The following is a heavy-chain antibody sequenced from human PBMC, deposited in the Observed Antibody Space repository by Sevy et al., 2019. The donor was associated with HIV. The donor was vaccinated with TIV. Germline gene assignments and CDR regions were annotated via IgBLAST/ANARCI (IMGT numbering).Heavy chain of an antibody. CDR3: ARLQASSGWFEGGSYNWFDP. J-gene: IGHJ5*02. Sequence: GGSLRLSCAASGFTFSSYSMNWVRQAPGKGLEWVSYISSSSSTIYYADSVKGRFTISRDNAKNSLYLQMNSLRDEDTAVYYSARLQASSGWFEGGSYNWFDPWGQGTLVTVSS. CDR1: GFTFSSYS. D-gene: IGHD6-19*01. V-gene: IGHV3-48*02. CDR2: ISSSSSTI.